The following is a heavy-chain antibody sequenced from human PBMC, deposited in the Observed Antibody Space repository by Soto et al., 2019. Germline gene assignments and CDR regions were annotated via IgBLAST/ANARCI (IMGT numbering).Heavy chain of an antibody. CDR2: INPNSGGT. Sequence: ASVRVSCKASGYTFTGYYMHWVRQAPGQGLEWMGWINPNSGGTNYAQKFQGWVTMPRDTSISTAYMELSTLRSDDTAVYYCARGDEDYGGKGYFDYWGQGTLVTVSS. J-gene: IGHJ4*02. D-gene: IGHD4-17*01. CDR3: ARGDEDYGGKGYFDY. CDR1: GYTFTGYY. V-gene: IGHV1-2*04.